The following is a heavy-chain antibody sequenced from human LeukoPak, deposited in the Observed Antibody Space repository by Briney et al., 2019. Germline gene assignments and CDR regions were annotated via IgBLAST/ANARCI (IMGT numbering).Heavy chain of an antibody. V-gene: IGHV1-2*02. CDR1: GYTFTAYY. Sequence: ASVKVSCKASGYTFTAYYMHWVRQAPGQGLEWMGWINPNNGGTNYAQNFQGRVTMTRDTSISTAYMELTRLRSDDTAVYFCVRVGLAGGWSDYWGQGTLVTVSS. D-gene: IGHD6-19*01. J-gene: IGHJ4*02. CDR3: VRVGLAGGWSDY. CDR2: INPNNGGT.